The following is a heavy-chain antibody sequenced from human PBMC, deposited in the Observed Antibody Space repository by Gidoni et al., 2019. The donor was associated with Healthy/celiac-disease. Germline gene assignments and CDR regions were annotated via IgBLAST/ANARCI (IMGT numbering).Heavy chain of an antibody. CDR2: IWYDGSNK. D-gene: IGHD4-17*01. V-gene: IGHV3-33*01. CDR1: GFTFSSYG. Sequence: QVQLVASGGGVVQPGRSLRLSCAASGFTFSSYGMHWVRQAPGKGLEWVAVIWYDGSNKYYADSVKGRFTISRDNSKNTLYLQMNSLRAEDTAVYYCARDFISPYGEGYYYYYGMDVWGQGTTVTVSS. J-gene: IGHJ6*02. CDR3: ARDFISPYGEGYYYYYGMDV.